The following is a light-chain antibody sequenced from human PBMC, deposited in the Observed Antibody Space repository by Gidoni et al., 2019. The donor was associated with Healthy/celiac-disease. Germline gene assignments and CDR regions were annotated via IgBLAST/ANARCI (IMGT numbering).Light chain of an antibody. CDR1: SSAVGGYNY. J-gene: IGLJ2*01. CDR2: DVR. Sequence: QAALTQPRAVSGSPGQSGTISCTGTSSAVGGYNYVSWYQQHPGNAPNLMIYDVRRRPSAVPDRFSGSKSGNTASLTISGLQAEDDSDYSCCSYAGSYTWVFGGGTKLTVL. V-gene: IGLV2-11*01. CDR3: CSYAGSYTWV.